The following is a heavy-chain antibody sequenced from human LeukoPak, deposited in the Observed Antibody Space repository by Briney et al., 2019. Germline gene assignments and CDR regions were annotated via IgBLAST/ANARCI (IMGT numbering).Heavy chain of an antibody. CDR2: ISGSGGST. D-gene: IGHD4-11*01. CDR1: GFTFSSYA. J-gene: IGHJ4*02. V-gene: IGHV3-23*01. Sequence: GGSLRLSCAASGFTFSSYAMSWVRQAPGKGLEWVSAISGSGGSTYYADSVKGRFTISRDNSKNTLYLQMNSLRAEDTAVYYCAKVYRAYSRPGSFDYWGQGTLVTVSA. CDR3: AKVYRAYSRPGSFDY.